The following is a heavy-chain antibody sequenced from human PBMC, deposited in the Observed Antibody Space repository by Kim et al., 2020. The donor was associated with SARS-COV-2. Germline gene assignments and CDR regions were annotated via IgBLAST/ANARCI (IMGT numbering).Heavy chain of an antibody. Sequence: GGSLRLSCAASGFTLSSYGMHWVRQAPGKGLEWVAVISYDGSNKYYADSVKGRFTISRDNSKNTLYLQMNSLRAEDTAVYYCANTRSGSYYYGMDVWGQGTTVTVSS. CDR2: ISYDGSNK. J-gene: IGHJ6*02. D-gene: IGHD1-26*01. CDR3: ANTRSGSYYYGMDV. CDR1: GFTLSSYG. V-gene: IGHV3-30*18.